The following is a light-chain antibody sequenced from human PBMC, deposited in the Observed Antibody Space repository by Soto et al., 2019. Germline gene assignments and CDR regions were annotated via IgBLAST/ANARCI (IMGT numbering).Light chain of an antibody. CDR2: DAF. CDR3: QQFGSSRT. Sequence: EILLTQSPGTLSLSPGERATLSCRASQSVSSSYFAWYQQKPGQAPRLLIYDAFTRATGIPDRFSGSGSGTDFTLTISRLEPEDFAVYYCQQFGSSRTFGQGTKVDIK. J-gene: IGKJ1*01. V-gene: IGKV3-20*01. CDR1: QSVSSSY.